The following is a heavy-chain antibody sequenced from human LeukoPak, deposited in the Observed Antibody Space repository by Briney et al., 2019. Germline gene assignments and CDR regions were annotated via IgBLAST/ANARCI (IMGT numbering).Heavy chain of an antibody. CDR3: ARVAPTRGYASSGYYPLDY. V-gene: IGHV4-59*01. CDR1: GGSISSYY. Sequence: SETLSLTCTVSGGSISSYYWSWIRQPPGKGLEWIGYIYYSGSTNYNPSLKSPVTIAVDTSKNQFSLRLTSVTAADTAVYYCARVAPTRGYASSGYYPLDYWGQGTLVNVSS. J-gene: IGHJ4*02. CDR2: IYYSGST. D-gene: IGHD3-22*01.